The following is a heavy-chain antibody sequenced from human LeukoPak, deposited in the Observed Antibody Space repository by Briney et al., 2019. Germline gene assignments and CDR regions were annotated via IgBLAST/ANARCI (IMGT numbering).Heavy chain of an antibody. CDR2: IYYSGST. CDR3: ARVFGYCSSTSCYDWFDP. CDR1: GGSISSYY. D-gene: IGHD2-2*03. V-gene: IGHV4-59*01. J-gene: IGHJ5*02. Sequence: SETLSLTCTVSGGSISSYYWSWIRQPPGKGLEWIGYIYYSGSTNYNPSLTSRVTISVDTSKNQFSLKLSSVTAADTAVYYCARVFGYCSSTSCYDWFDPWGQGTLVTVSS.